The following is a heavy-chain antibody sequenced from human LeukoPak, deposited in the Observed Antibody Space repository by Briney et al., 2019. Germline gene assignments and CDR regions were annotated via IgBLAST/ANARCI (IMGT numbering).Heavy chain of an antibody. J-gene: IGHJ4*02. CDR1: GFTFSNYK. CDR3: ARDVGYF. Sequence: GGSLRLSCAASGFTFSNYKMNWVRQAPGKGVEWVSYISSSGSIIYYSDSVKGRFTISRDNAKNSLYLQMNSLRAEDTAVYYCARDVGYFWGQGTLVTVSS. CDR2: ISSSGSII. D-gene: IGHD6-13*01. V-gene: IGHV3-48*03.